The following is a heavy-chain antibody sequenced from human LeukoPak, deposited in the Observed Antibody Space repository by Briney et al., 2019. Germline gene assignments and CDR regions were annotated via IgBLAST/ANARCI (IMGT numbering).Heavy chain of an antibody. D-gene: IGHD3-16*01. Sequence: TGGSLRLSCAASGVTVSSNYMSWVRQAPGKGLEWVSVIYSGGSTYYADSVKGRFTISRDNSKNTLYLQMNSLRAEDTAVYYCARDSPNLGIDYWGQGTLVTVSS. CDR1: GVTVSSNY. CDR3: ARDSPNLGIDY. CDR2: IYSGGST. J-gene: IGHJ4*02. V-gene: IGHV3-53*01.